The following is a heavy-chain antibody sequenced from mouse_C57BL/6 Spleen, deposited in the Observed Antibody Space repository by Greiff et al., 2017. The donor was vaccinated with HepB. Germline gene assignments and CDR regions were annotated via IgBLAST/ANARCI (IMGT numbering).Heavy chain of an antibody. CDR2: IYPRSGNT. CDR1: GYTFTSYG. D-gene: IGHD1-1*01. CDR3: ERIITSVVNTYYFDY. V-gene: IGHV1-81*01. J-gene: IGHJ2*01. Sequence: QVQLQQSGAELARPGASVKLSCKASGYTFTSYGISWVKQRTGQGLEWIGEIYPRSGNTYYNEKFKGKATLTADKSSSTAYMELRSLTSKDAAVYFCERIITSVVNTYYFDYWGQGTTLTVSS.